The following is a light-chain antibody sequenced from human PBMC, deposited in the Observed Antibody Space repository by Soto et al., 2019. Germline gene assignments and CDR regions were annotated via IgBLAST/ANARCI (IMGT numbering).Light chain of an antibody. J-gene: IGKJ3*01. CDR3: MQARQTPFT. CDR1: QSLLYTNGYNY. Sequence: DVVMTQSPLSLPVTPGEPASISCRSSQSLLYTNGYNYLDWYLQKPGQSPQLLIYLGSYRASGVPDRFTGSGSGTDVTLKISRVEAEDVGVYYCMQARQTPFTFGPGTKVNI. CDR2: LGS. V-gene: IGKV2-28*01.